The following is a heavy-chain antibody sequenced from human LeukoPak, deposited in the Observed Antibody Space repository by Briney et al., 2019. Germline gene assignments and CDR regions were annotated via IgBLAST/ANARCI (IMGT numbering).Heavy chain of an antibody. CDR2: IGTRGRPL. CDR3: ARRALGPIGAFDH. Sequence: GGSLRLSCVVSGFTFRDHYMAWIRQAPGQGLEWIAYIGTRGRPLYFADSVKGRFSASRDDGVNSLFLQMEGLTLEDTAIYYCARRALGPIGAFDHWGQGALVTVSS. D-gene: IGHD3-10*01. CDR1: GFTFRDHY. J-gene: IGHJ4*02. V-gene: IGHV3-11*01.